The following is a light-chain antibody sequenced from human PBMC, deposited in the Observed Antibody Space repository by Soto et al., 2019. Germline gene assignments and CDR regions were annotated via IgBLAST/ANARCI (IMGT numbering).Light chain of an antibody. CDR3: MQALQIPPT. Sequence: DIVMTQSPLSLPVTPGEPASMSCRSSQSLLHSNDYNYLDWYPQKPGQSPQLLIYLGSNRASGVPDRFSGSGSGTDFTLEISRVEAEYVGVYYCMQALQIPPTFGQGTRLEIK. J-gene: IGKJ5*01. CDR2: LGS. CDR1: QSLLHSNDYNY. V-gene: IGKV2-28*01.